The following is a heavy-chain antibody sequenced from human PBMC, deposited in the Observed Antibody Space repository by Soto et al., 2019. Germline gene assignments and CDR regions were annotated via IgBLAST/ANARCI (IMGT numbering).Heavy chain of an antibody. J-gene: IGHJ3*02. CDR1: GFTFSSYA. Sequence: GGSLRLSCAASGFTFSSYAMSWVRQAPGKGMEWVSAISGSGGSTYYADSVKGRFTISRDNSKNTLYLQMNSLRAEDTAVYYCARDMGVVSSTLSPMTPYAFDIWGQGTMVTVSS. V-gene: IGHV3-23*01. CDR2: ISGSGGST. D-gene: IGHD2-15*01. CDR3: ARDMGVVSSTLSPMTPYAFDI.